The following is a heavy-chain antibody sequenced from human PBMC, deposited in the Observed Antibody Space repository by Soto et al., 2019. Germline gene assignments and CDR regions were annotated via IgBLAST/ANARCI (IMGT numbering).Heavy chain of an antibody. J-gene: IGHJ4*02. V-gene: IGHV3-23*01. CDR1: GFSFSNYA. CDR3: ARRSSGRYFDY. Sequence: GSLRLSCAASGFSFSNYAMNWVRRAPGKGMEWVSGISGGGGSTYYADSVKGRFTISRENSNNTLYLKMNSRGDEDTAVYYCARRSSGRYFDYWGQGTRVTVSS. CDR2: ISGGGGST. D-gene: IGHD6-19*01.